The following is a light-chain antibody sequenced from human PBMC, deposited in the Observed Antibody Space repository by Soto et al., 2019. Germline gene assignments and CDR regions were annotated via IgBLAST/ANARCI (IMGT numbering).Light chain of an antibody. Sequence: ETVLTQSPGTLSLSPGERATLSCRASQSVNSNLAWYQQKPGQAPRLLIFDASNRATGIPARFSGSGSGTDFTLTISSLEPEDFAVYYCQQRSDWPPITFGQGTRLE. V-gene: IGKV3-11*01. J-gene: IGKJ5*01. CDR2: DAS. CDR1: QSVNSN. CDR3: QQRSDWPPIT.